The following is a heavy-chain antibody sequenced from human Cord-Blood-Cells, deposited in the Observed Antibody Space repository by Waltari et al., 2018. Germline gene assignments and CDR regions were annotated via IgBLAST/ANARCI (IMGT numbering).Heavy chain of an antibody. D-gene: IGHD2-2*01. J-gene: IGHJ5*02. CDR3: ATVQGYCSSTSCYNWFDP. CDR2: FDPEDGET. V-gene: IGHV1-24*01. CDR1: GYTLTELS. Sequence: QVQLVQSGAEVKKPGASVKVSCKVSGYTLTELSMHWVRQAPGQGLEWMGGFDPEDGETIYAQKFQGRVTMTEDTSTDTAYMELSSLRSEDTAVYYCATVQGYCSSTSCYNWFDPWGQGTLVTVSS.